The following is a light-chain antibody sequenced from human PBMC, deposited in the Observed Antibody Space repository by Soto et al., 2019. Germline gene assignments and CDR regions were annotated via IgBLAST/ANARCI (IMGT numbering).Light chain of an antibody. CDR3: QQYGSSPRT. V-gene: IGKV3-20*01. CDR2: GAS. Sequence: ENVLTHSPGTLSLSPVERATLSCRSSQSVSSNYLAWYQQKPGQAPKLLIYGASSGATGIPDRFSGSGSGTDFTLTISRLEPEDFAVYYCQQYGSSPRTFGQGTKVDIK. CDR1: QSVSSNY. J-gene: IGKJ1*01.